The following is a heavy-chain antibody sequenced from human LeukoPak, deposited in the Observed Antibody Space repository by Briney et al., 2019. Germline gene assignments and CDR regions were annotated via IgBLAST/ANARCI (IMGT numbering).Heavy chain of an antibody. V-gene: IGHV1-18*01. CDR1: GYTFTSYG. CDR3: ARDFHSSGYYHYFHY. CDR2: ISAYNGNT. Sequence: ASVKVSCTASGYTFTSYGISWVRQAPGQGLEWMGWISAYNGNTNYAQKLQGRVTMTTDTSTSTAYMELRSLRSDDTAVYYCARDFHSSGYYHYFHYWGQGTLVTVSS. J-gene: IGHJ4*02. D-gene: IGHD3-22*01.